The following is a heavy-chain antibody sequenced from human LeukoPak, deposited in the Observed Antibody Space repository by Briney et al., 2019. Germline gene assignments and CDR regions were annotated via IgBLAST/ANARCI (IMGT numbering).Heavy chain of an antibody. D-gene: IGHD7-27*01. CDR3: VRTPPNWGFDY. J-gene: IGHJ4*02. CDR1: GYTFTSYG. CDR2: MSPNSGDT. Sequence: ASVKVSCKASGYTFTSYGISWVRQATGRGLEWLGWMSPNSGDTGYAQKFRGRITMTSDSSISTAYMELSSLRSEDTAIYYCVRTPPNWGFDYWGQGTLVTVSS. V-gene: IGHV1-8*02.